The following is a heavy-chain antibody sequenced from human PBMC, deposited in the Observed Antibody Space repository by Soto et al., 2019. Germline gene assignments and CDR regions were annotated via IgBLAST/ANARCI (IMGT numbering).Heavy chain of an antibody. CDR1: GGSISSGGYS. V-gene: IGHV4-30-2*01. J-gene: IGHJ4*02. Sequence: QLQLQESGSGLVKPSQTLSLTCAVSGGSISSGGYSWSWIRQPPGKGLEWIGYIYHSGSTYYNPSLKSRVTISVDRSKNQFSLKLSSVTAADTAVYYCARVRSDDYGDYAYYFDYWGQGTLVTVSS. CDR2: IYHSGST. D-gene: IGHD4-17*01. CDR3: ARVRSDDYGDYAYYFDY.